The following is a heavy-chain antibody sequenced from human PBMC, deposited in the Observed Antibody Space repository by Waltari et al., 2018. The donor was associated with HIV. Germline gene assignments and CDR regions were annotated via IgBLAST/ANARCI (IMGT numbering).Heavy chain of an antibody. CDR1: GGSISSYY. CDR2: IYYSGST. D-gene: IGHD6-19*01. Sequence: QVQLQESGPGLVKPSETLSLPCTVSGGSISSYYWSWIRQPPGKGLEWIGYIYYSGSTNYNPSLKSRVTISVDTSKNQFSLKLSSVTAADTAVYYCARAGWYNYYYYGMDVWGQGTTVTVSS. V-gene: IGHV4-59*01. J-gene: IGHJ6*02. CDR3: ARAGWYNYYYYGMDV.